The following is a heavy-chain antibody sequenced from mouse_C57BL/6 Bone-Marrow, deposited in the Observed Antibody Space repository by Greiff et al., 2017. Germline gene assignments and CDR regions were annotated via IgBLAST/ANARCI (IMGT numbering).Heavy chain of an antibody. CDR3: ARRSSHYYAMDY. CDR2: INPSTGGT. CDR1: GYSFTGYY. Sequence: VQLQQSGPELVKPGASVKISCKASGYSFTGYYMNWVKQSPETSLEWIGEINPSTGGTTYNQKFKAKATLTVDKSSSTAYMQLKSLTSEDSAVYYCARRSSHYYAMDYWGQGTSVTVSS. D-gene: IGHD1-1*01. J-gene: IGHJ4*01. V-gene: IGHV1-42*01.